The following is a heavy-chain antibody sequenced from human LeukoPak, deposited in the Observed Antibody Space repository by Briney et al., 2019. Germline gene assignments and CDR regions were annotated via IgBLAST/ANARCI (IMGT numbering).Heavy chain of an antibody. Sequence: PGGSLRLSCAASGFTFGTYWAHWVRQAPGQGLEWVANIKEDATEKYYVDSVKGRFTISRDNAKKSLYLQMNSLRVEDTAVYYCAILSTLAVDRFDYWGQGTLVTVSS. CDR2: IKEDATEK. CDR3: AILSTLAVDRFDY. CDR1: GFTFGTYW. D-gene: IGHD1-14*01. J-gene: IGHJ4*02. V-gene: IGHV3-7*01.